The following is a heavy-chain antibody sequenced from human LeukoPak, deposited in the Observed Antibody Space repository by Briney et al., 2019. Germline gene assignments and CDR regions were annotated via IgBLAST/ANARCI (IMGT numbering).Heavy chain of an antibody. D-gene: IGHD3-10*01. Sequence: SQTLSLTCTVSGGSISSGSYYWSWIRQPAGKGLEWIGRIYTSGSTNYNPSLKSRVTISVDTSKNQFSLKLSSVTAADTAVYYCARGGPGSYFSWLDPWGQGTLVTVSS. CDR2: IYTSGST. V-gene: IGHV4-61*02. CDR1: GGSISSGSYY. J-gene: IGHJ5*02. CDR3: ARGGPGSYFSWLDP.